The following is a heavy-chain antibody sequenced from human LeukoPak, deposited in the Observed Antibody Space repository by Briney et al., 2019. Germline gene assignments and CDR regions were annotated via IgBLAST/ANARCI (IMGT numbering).Heavy chain of an antibody. CDR1: GGSISSYY. J-gene: IGHJ3*02. CDR3: ARCRWDLGWSFDI. Sequence: PSETLSLTCTVSGGSISSYYWSWIRQPPGKGLEWIGYIYYSGSTNYNPSLKSRVTISVDTSKNQFSLKLSSVTAADTAVYYCARCRWDLGWSFDIWGQGTMVTV. D-gene: IGHD1-26*01. CDR2: IYYSGST. V-gene: IGHV4-59*08.